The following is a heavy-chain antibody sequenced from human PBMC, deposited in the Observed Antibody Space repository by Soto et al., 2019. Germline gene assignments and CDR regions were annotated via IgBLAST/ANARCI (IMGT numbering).Heavy chain of an antibody. CDR3: AKDPKCCTTGSHFLDNWFDP. D-gene: IGHD2-8*01. Sequence: QVQLVESGGGVVQPGRSLRLSFAASGFTFSNYGMHWVRQTPGKGLEWVAVIAYDGSHQFYTDSVKGRFTISRDNSKNTLYLQMTSLKTEDTAMYYCAKDPKCCTTGSHFLDNWFDPWGQGTLVTVSS. V-gene: IGHV3-30*18. J-gene: IGHJ5*02. CDR1: GFTFSNYG. CDR2: IAYDGSHQ.